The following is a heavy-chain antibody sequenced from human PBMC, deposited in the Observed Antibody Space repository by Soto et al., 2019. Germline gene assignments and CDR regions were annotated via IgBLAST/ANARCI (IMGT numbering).Heavy chain of an antibody. CDR1: GGTFSTYA. Sequence: QVQLVQSGAEVKKPGSSVKVSCKASGGTFSTYAVSWVRQAPGQGLEWMGGIIPISTTANYAQKFQGRVTITADESTSTAYMELSSLTSEDTAVYYCARGPNLRLRYLDWLLDYWGQGTLVTVSS. CDR3: ARGPNLRLRYLDWLLDY. CDR2: IIPISTTA. J-gene: IGHJ4*02. D-gene: IGHD3-9*01. V-gene: IGHV1-69*12.